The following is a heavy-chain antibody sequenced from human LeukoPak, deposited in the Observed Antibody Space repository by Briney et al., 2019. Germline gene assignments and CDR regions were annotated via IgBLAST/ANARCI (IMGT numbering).Heavy chain of an antibody. J-gene: IGHJ4*02. V-gene: IGHV4-34*01. CDR1: GGSFSGYY. CDR2: IDHSGST. D-gene: IGHD3-22*01. CDR3: VTYYFDSSGPKKNY. Sequence: SETLSLTCAVYGGSFSGYYWSWICQPPGKGLEWIGEIDHSGSTNYNPSLKSRVTISVDTSKKQFSLKLSFVTAADTAVYYCVTYYFDSSGPKKNYWGQGTLVTVSS.